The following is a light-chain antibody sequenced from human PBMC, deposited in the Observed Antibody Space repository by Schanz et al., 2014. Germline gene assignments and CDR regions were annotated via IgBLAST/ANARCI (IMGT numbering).Light chain of an antibody. CDR3: TSYAGRDINIV. Sequence: QSVLTQPASASGSPGQSITISCTGTNSDVGGYDYVSWYQHHPGKAPRLIIYEVNKRPPGVPDRFSGSKSDNTASLTVSGLQADDEADYYCTSYAGRDINIVFGGGTKLTVL. J-gene: IGLJ2*01. CDR1: NSDVGGYDY. CDR2: EVN. V-gene: IGLV2-8*01.